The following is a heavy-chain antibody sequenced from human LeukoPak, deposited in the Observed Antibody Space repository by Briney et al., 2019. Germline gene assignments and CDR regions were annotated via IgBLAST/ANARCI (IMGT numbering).Heavy chain of an antibody. CDR1: GFTFSSYS. Sequence: AGGSLRLSCAASGFTFSSYSMTWVRQAPGKGLEWVSSISSSSSYIYYAHSVKGRFTISRDNAKNSLYLQMNSLSAEDTAVYYCAREGGSSDFDYWGQGTLVTVSS. J-gene: IGHJ4*02. D-gene: IGHD3-16*01. CDR3: AREGGSSDFDY. CDR2: ISSSSSYI. V-gene: IGHV3-21*01.